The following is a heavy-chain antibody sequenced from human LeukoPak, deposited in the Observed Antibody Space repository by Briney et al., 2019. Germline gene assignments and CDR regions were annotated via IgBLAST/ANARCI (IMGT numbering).Heavy chain of an antibody. CDR1: GGSISSGDYY. Sequence: PSETLSLTCTVSGGSISSGDYYWSWIRQPPGKGLEWIGYIYYSGSTYYNPSLKSRVTISVDTSKNQFSLKLSSVTAADTAVYYCTRGAHYDFWSTYYFDYWGQGTLVTVSS. V-gene: IGHV4-30-4*08. CDR2: IYYSGST. D-gene: IGHD3-3*01. CDR3: TRGAHYDFWSTYYFDY. J-gene: IGHJ4*02.